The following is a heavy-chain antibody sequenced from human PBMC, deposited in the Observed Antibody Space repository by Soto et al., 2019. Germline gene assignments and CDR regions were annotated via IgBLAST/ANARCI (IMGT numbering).Heavy chain of an antibody. CDR3: ARDFCGGDCYSLDY. CDR1: GFTFSTYG. CDR2: IWYDGSKK. J-gene: IGHJ4*02. D-gene: IGHD2-21*02. V-gene: IGHV3-33*01. Sequence: QVQLVESGGGVVQPGRSLRLSCGTSGFTFSTYGMHWVRQAPGKGLEWVAVIWYDGSKKYYIDSVKALFTISRDNSKNTLYLQMNSLRAEDTAVYYCARDFCGGDCYSLDYWGQGTLVTVSS.